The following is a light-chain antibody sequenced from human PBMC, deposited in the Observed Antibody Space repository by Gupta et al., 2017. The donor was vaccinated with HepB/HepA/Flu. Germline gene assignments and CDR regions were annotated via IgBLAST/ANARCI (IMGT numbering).Light chain of an antibody. CDR1: KLGERY. V-gene: IGLV3-1*01. CDR3: QSWDTTTVV. CDR2: QDS. J-gene: IGLJ2*01. Sequence: SSELTQPPSMFVSPGQTASIICSGDKLGERYACWYQQKPGQSPVLVIYQDSKRPSETPERFSGSNSGNTATLTIRGTQPVDEADDYCQSWDTTTVVFGGGTKLTVL.